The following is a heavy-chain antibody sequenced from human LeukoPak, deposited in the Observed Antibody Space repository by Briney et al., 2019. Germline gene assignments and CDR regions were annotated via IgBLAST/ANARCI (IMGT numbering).Heavy chain of an antibody. D-gene: IGHD1-26*01. CDR2: IYPSGST. CDR1: GGSFSGYY. V-gene: IGHV4-4*07. J-gene: IGHJ5*02. Sequence: SETLSLTCAVYGGSFSGYYWSWIRQPAGKGLEWIGRIYPSGSTDYNPSLKSRVTMSVDTSQNQFSLRLRSVTAADTAVYYCAREGGSYNCFDPWGQGTLVTVSS. CDR3: AREGGSYNCFDP.